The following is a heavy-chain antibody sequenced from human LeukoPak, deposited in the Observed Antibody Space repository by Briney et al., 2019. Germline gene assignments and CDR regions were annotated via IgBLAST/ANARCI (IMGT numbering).Heavy chain of an antibody. CDR1: GFTFSSYE. D-gene: IGHD1-26*01. Sequence: PGGSLRLSCAASGFTFSSYELNWVRQAPGKGLEGVSYISSSGSTIYYADSVKGRFTISRDNAKNSLYLQMNSLRAEDTAVYYCARDSGSYTFVDYWGQGTLVTVSS. J-gene: IGHJ4*02. V-gene: IGHV3-48*03. CDR2: ISSSGSTI. CDR3: ARDSGSYTFVDY.